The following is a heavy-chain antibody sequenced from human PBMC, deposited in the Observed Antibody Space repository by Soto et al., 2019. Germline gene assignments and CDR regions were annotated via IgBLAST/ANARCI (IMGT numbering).Heavy chain of an antibody. CDR3: ARASMAAAGYYFDY. CDR2: IYSGGST. J-gene: IGHJ4*02. V-gene: IGHV3-66*01. D-gene: IGHD6-13*01. CDR1: GFSFSDYY. Sequence: VQLVESGGGLVKPGGSLRLSCAASGFSFSDYYMSWIRQAPGKGLEWVSVIYSGGSTYYTDSVKGRFTISRDNSKNTLFLQMNSLRAEDTAVYYCARASMAAAGYYFDYWGQGTRVTVSS.